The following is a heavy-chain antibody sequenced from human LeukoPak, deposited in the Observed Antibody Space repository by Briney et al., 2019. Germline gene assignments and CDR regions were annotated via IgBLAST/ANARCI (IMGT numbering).Heavy chain of an antibody. CDR3: ARHKQRGYSYGYNYGMDV. CDR1: GGSISSYY. D-gene: IGHD5-18*01. Sequence: PSETLSLTCTVSGGSISSYYWSWIRQPAGKGLEWIGRIYTSGSTDYNPSLKSRVTISVDTSKNQFSLKLSSVTAADTAVYYCARHKQRGYSYGYNYGMDVWGQGTTVTVSS. J-gene: IGHJ6*02. V-gene: IGHV4-4*07. CDR2: IYTSGST.